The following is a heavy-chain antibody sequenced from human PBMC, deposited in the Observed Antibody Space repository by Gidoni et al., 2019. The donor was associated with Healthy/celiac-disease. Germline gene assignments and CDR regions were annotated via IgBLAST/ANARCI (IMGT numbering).Heavy chain of an antibody. J-gene: IGHJ3*02. CDR3: ARDLRHPDAFDI. D-gene: IGHD4-17*01. CDR2: ISSSGSTI. V-gene: IGHV3-11*01. CDR1: GFPFSDYY. Sequence: QVQLVESGGGLVKPGGSLRLSRAASGFPFSDYYMNWIRQAPGKGLEWVSYISSSGSTIYYADSVKGRFTISRDNAKNSLYLQMNSLRAEDRAVYYCARDLRHPDAFDIWGQGTMVTVSS.